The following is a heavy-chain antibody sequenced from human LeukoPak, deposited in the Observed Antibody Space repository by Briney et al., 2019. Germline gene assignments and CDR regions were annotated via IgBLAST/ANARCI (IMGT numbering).Heavy chain of an antibody. CDR3: ATLAPRTTVTTENYYYYMDV. CDR1: GYTLTELS. CDR2: FDPEDGET. D-gene: IGHD4-11*01. Sequence: ASVKVSCKVSGYTLTELSMHWVRQAPGKGLEWMGGFDPEDGETIYAQKFQGRVTMTEDTSTDTAYMELSSLRSEDTAVYYCATLAPRTTVTTENYYYYMDVWGEGTTVTVSS. V-gene: IGHV1-24*01. J-gene: IGHJ6*03.